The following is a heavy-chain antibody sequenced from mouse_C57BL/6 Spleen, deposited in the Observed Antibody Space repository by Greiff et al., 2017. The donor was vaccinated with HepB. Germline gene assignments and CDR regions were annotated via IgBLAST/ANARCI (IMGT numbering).Heavy chain of an antibody. Sequence: EVHLVESEGGLVQPGSSMKLSCTASGFTFSDYYMAWVRQVPEKGLEWVANINYDGSSTYYLDSLKSRFIISRDNAKNILYLQMSSLKSEDTATYYCARGQGVSGYPFDYWGQGTTLTVSS. J-gene: IGHJ2*01. CDR3: ARGQGVSGYPFDY. CDR2: INYDGSST. D-gene: IGHD3-2*02. CDR1: GFTFSDYY. V-gene: IGHV5-16*01.